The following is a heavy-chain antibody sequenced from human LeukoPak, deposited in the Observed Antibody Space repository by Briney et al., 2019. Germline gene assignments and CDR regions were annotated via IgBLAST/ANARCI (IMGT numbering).Heavy chain of an antibody. V-gene: IGHV4-30-4*08. CDR1: GGSISSGGYY. Sequence: SSQTLSLTCTVSGGSISSGGYYWSWIRQHPGKGLEWIGYIYYSGSTYYNPSLKSRVTISVDTSKNQFSLKLSSVTAADTAVYYCARVPFRSYYDSSGYCFDYWGQGTLVTVSS. CDR3: ARVPFRSYYDSSGYCFDY. CDR2: IYYSGST. D-gene: IGHD3-22*01. J-gene: IGHJ4*02.